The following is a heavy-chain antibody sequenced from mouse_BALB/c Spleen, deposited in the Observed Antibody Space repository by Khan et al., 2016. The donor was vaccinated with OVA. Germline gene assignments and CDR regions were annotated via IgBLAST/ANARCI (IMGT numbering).Heavy chain of an antibody. Sequence: EVELVESGGGLVKPGGSLKLSCAASGFTFSDYYMYWVRQTPEKRLEWVATISDGGSYTYYPDSVKGRFTISRDNAKNYLYLKMSSLNDEDTAMYDCARAGYGGFAYWGQGTLVTVSA. J-gene: IGHJ3*01. CDR3: ARAGYGGFAY. D-gene: IGHD1-1*02. CDR2: ISDGGSYT. V-gene: IGHV5-4*02. CDR1: GFTFSDYY.